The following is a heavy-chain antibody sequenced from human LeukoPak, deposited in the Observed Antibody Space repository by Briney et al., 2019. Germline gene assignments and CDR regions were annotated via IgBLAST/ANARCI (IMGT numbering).Heavy chain of an antibody. CDR2: IRNKANSYTT. D-gene: IGHD3-3*01. CDR1: GFTFSDYY. J-gene: IGHJ5*02. V-gene: IGHV3-72*01. Sequence: PGGSLRLSCAASGFTFSDYYMDWVRQAPGMGLEWVGRIRNKANSYTTEYAASVSGRFTISRDDSKDSLCLQMNSLKTEDTAVYYCAREDFWSGFDPWGQGTLVTVSS. CDR3: AREDFWSGFDP.